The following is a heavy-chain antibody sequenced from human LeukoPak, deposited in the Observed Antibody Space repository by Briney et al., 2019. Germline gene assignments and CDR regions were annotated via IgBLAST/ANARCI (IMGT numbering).Heavy chain of an antibody. CDR1: GFTFSDYY. J-gene: IGHJ4*02. CDR2: INHSGST. D-gene: IGHD3-22*01. CDR3: ARGLLVVTSYYFDY. V-gene: IGHV4-34*01. Sequence: GSLRLSCAASGFTFSDYYMSWIRQPPGKGLEWIGEINHSGSTNYNPSLKSRVTVSVDTSKNQFSLKLSSVTAADTAVYYCARGLLVVTSYYFDYWGQGTLVTVSS.